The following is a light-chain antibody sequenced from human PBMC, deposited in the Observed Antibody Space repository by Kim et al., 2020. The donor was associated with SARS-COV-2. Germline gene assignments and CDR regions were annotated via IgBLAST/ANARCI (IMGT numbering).Light chain of an antibody. CDR2: GKN. J-gene: IGLJ1*01. CDR1: SRRSYY. CDR3: NSRDSSGNHLRV. V-gene: IGLV3-19*01. Sequence: LGQTVRITCQGDSRRSYYASWYQQKPGQAPVLVIYGKNNRPSGIPDRFSGSSSGNTASLTITGAQAEDEADYYCNSRDSSGNHLRVFGTGTKVTVL.